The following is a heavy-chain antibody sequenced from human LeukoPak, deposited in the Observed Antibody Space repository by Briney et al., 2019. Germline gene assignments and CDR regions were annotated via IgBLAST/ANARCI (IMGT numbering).Heavy chain of an antibody. CDR1: GGSISGSTYY. Sequence: SETLSLTCTVSGGSISGSTYYWAWLRQPPGEGLEWIGSLYYTGTTYYNPSLKSRVTISVDTSKNQFSLRMSSVTAADTAVYYCARDTAWGARWFDPWGPGTLVTVSS. CDR2: LYYTGTT. J-gene: IGHJ5*02. D-gene: IGHD3-16*01. V-gene: IGHV4-39*07. CDR3: ARDTAWGARWFDP.